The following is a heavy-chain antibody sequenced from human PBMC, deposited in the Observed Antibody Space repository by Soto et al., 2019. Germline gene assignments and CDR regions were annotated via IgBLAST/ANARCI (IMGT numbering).Heavy chain of an antibody. Sequence: QLQLQESGSRLVKSSETLSITCAVSGDTLSTGGYYWAWIRQPPGKPLEWIGHTYHSGNPYYNPSLKSLGIISVDRSQNQISLTLSSVTAADAGVYYCASEAYGDYGWYFDPWGQGTLVTVSS. V-gene: IGHV4-30-2*01. CDR3: ASEAYGDYGWYFDP. CDR1: GDTLSTGGYY. D-gene: IGHD4-17*01. CDR2: TYHSGNP. J-gene: IGHJ5*02.